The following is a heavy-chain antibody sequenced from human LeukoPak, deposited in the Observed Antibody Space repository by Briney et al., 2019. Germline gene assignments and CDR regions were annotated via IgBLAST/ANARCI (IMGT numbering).Heavy chain of an antibody. CDR2: FDPEDGET. D-gene: IGHD3-9*01. CDR1: GYTPTELS. V-gene: IGHV1-24*01. Sequence: ASVKVSCKVSGYTPTELSMHWVRQAPGKGLEWMGGFDPEDGETIYAQKFQGRVTMTEDTSTDTAYMVLSSLRSEDTAVYYCATVRHLTGHYMLWTGTKSYYCGMDVWGQGTTVTVSS. J-gene: IGHJ6*02. CDR3: ATVRHLTGHYMLWTGTKSYYCGMDV.